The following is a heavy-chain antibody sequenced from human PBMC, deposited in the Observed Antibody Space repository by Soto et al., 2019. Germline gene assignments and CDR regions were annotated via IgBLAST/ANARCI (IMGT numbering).Heavy chain of an antibody. V-gene: IGHV6-1*01. D-gene: IGHD3-22*01. Sequence: SQTLSLTCAISGDSVSSNSAAWNWIRQSPSRGLEWLGRTYYRSKWYNDYAVSVKSRITINPDTSKNQFSLQLYSVTPEDTAVYYCARDEATMIVVVTRHDYYGMDVWGQGTTVTVSS. J-gene: IGHJ6*02. CDR3: ARDEATMIVVVTRHDYYGMDV. CDR1: GDSVSSNSAA. CDR2: TYYRSKWYN.